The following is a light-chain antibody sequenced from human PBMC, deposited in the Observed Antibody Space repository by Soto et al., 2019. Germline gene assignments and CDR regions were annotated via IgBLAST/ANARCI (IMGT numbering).Light chain of an antibody. V-gene: IGKV3-20*01. J-gene: IGKJ5*01. CDR3: QQYNVWPPL. CDR2: GAS. Sequence: EIILTQSPDTLSLSPGERATLSCMASQSVSSNYLAWCQQRPGQAPRLLIYGASTRAAGIPDRFSGSGSGTDFTLTITRLEPEDSAVYYCQQYNVWPPLFGQGTRLEIK. CDR1: QSVSSNY.